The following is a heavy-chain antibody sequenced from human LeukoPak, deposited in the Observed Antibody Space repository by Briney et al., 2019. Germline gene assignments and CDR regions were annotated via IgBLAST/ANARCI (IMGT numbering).Heavy chain of an antibody. J-gene: IGHJ4*02. D-gene: IGHD3-22*01. CDR2: INWNGGST. V-gene: IGHV3-20*04. CDR1: GFTFDDYG. Sequence: RPGGSLRLSCAASGFTFDDYGMSWVRHAPGKGLEWVSGINWNGGSTVYADSVKGRFTISRDNAKNSLYPQMNSLRAEDTALYYCAKSTKYYDSSGYYYEASYYFDYWGQGTLVTVSS. CDR3: AKSTKYYDSSGYYYEASYYFDY.